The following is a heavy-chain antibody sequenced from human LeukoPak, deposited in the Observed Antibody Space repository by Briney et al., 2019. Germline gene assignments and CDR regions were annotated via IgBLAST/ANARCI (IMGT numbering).Heavy chain of an antibody. J-gene: IGHJ3*02. V-gene: IGHV3-23*01. D-gene: IGHD3-10*01. CDR3: ARGRSITLLRGVAMSDGFDI. Sequence: GGSLRLSCAASGFTFSSYAMSWVRQAPGKGLEWVSAISGSGPYTFYTDSVKGRFTISRDSSKNLVFLQMNGLRAEDTAVYYCARGRSITLLRGVAMSDGFDIWGQGAMVAVSS. CDR2: ISGSGPYT. CDR1: GFTFSSYA.